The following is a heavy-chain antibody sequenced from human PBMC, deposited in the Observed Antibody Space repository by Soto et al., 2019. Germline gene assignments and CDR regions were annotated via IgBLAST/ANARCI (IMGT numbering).Heavy chain of an antibody. J-gene: IGHJ6*02. D-gene: IGHD3-22*01. CDR1: GFTFSSYA. CDR2: ISYDGSNK. V-gene: IGHV3-30-3*01. Sequence: GGSLRLPCAASGFTFSSYAMHWVRQAPGRGLEWVAVISYDGSNKYYADSVKGRFTISRDNSKNTLYLQMNSLRAEDTAVYYCARGTYYDSSGYYYDGDGMDVWGQGTTVTVSS. CDR3: ARGTYYDSSGYYYDGDGMDV.